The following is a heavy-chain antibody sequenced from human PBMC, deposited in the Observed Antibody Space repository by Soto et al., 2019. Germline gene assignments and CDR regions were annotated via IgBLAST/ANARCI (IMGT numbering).Heavy chain of an antibody. D-gene: IGHD3-22*01. CDR1: GGSISSGDYY. J-gene: IGHJ3*02. CDR3: VRDYDYDTSRNDAFDI. CDR2: IYSSGST. Sequence: QVQLQESGPGLVKPSQTLSLTCTVSGGSISSGDYYWSWIRHHPGKGLEWIGYIYSSGSTYYNPSLRSRVTISADTSKNQFPLRLSSVTAADTAVYYCVRDYDYDTSRNDAFDIWGQGTMVTVSS. V-gene: IGHV4-31*03.